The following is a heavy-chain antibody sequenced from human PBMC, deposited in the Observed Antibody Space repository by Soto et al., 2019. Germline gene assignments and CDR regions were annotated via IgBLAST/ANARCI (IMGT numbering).Heavy chain of an antibody. D-gene: IGHD6-13*01. V-gene: IGHV1-69*06. CDR2: IIPIFGTA. J-gene: IGHJ6*02. CDR3: ASSPAAEYYYYYYGMDV. CDR1: GGTFSSFA. Sequence: GASVKVSCKASGGTFSSFAISWVRQAPGQGLEWMGGIIPIFGTANYAQKFQGRVTITADKSTSTAYMELSSLRSEDTAVYYCASSPAAEYYYYYYGMDVWGQGTTVTVSS.